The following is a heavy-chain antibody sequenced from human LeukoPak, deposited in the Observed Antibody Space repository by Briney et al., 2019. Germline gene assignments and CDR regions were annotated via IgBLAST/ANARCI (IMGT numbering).Heavy chain of an antibody. CDR2: IKQDESKR. Sequence: SGGSLRLSCVASGFTFSNYWMSWVRQAPGKGLEWVANIKQDESKRYYVDSVKGRFTISRDNAKNSLYLQINSLRAEDTAVYYCAKDRTYSAYAALDYWGQGTLVTVSS. CDR3: AKDRTYSAYAALDY. CDR1: GFTFSNYW. J-gene: IGHJ4*02. D-gene: IGHD5-12*01. V-gene: IGHV3-7*01.